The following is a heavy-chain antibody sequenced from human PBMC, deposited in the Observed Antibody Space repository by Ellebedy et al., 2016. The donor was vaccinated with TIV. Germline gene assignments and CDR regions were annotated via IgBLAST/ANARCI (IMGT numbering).Heavy chain of an antibody. Sequence: PGGSLRLSCAASGFTFSSHTMSWVRQAPGKGLEWVSCISSTNKYIYYADSVTGRFTVSRDNAKDSLYLQMNSLRAEDMAIYYCARVGVIAANDYWGQGTLVTVSS. V-gene: IGHV3-21*01. CDR3: ARVGVIAANDY. CDR1: GFTFSSHT. CDR2: ISSTNKYI. D-gene: IGHD2-15*01. J-gene: IGHJ4*02.